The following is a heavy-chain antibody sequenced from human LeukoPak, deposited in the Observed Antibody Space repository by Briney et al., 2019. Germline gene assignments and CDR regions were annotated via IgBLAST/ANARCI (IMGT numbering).Heavy chain of an antibody. D-gene: IGHD3-22*01. CDR3: ARDLRDSSGQTGVSY. J-gene: IGHJ4*02. CDR2: IYTSGST. CDR1: GGSISSYY. V-gene: IGHV4-4*07. Sequence: PSETLSLTCTVSGGSISSYYWSWIRQPAGKGLEWIGRIYTSGSTYYNPSLKSRVNISVDRSKNQFSLKLSSVTAADTAVYYCARDLRDSSGQTGVSYWGQGTLVTVSS.